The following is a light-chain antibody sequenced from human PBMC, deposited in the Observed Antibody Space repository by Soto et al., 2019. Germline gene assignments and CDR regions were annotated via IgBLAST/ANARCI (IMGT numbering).Light chain of an antibody. CDR3: GLFTSSATWV. J-gene: IGLJ3*02. CDR1: STDFVTYNR. Sequence: QSVLTQPPSVSGSPGQSVTISCTGTSTDFVTYNRVSWYQQPPGTAPKLIVYEASNRPSGVPDRFSGSKSGNTASLTISGLQAEDEADYYCGLFTSSATWVFGGGTKLTVL. CDR2: EAS. V-gene: IGLV2-18*01.